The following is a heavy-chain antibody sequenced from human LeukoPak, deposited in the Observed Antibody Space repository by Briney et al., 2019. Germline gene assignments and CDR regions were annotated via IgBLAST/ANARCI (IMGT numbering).Heavy chain of an antibody. CDR2: IYASGNT. CDR3: ASYSGSNAYYVY. V-gene: IGHV4-4*07. J-gene: IGHJ4*02. Sequence: SETLSLTCTVSGGSLSSYYWSWIRQPAGKGLEWIGRIYASGNTTYNPSLKSRVTMSVDTSKNQFSLKLSSMTAADTAVYYCASYSGSNAYYVYWGQGTLVTVSS. D-gene: IGHD1-26*01. CDR1: GGSLSSYY.